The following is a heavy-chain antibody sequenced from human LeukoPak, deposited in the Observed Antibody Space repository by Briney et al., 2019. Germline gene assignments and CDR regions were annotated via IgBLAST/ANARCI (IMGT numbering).Heavy chain of an antibody. Sequence: GRSRRLSCAASGFTFSSYAIHWVRQAPGKGLEWVAIISYDGSNKYYADSVKGRFTISRDNSKNTLYLQMNSLRAEDTAVYYCARAHMASSSVLHYWGQGTLVTVSS. V-gene: IGHV3-30-3*01. D-gene: IGHD6-6*01. CDR2: ISYDGSNK. CDR1: GFTFSSYA. J-gene: IGHJ4*02. CDR3: ARAHMASSSVLHY.